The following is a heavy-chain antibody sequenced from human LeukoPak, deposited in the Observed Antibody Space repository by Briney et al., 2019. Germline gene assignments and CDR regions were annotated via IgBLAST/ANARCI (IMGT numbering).Heavy chain of an antibody. CDR1: GGSISSGGYY. CDR2: IYYSGST. CDR3: ARDNFFAFDI. D-gene: IGHD2/OR15-2a*01. Sequence: SETLSLTCTVSGGSISSGGYYWSWIRQHPGKGLEWIGYIYYSGSTNYNPSLKSRVTISVDTSKNQFSLKLSSVTAADTAVYYCARDNFFAFDIWGQGTMVTVSS. V-gene: IGHV4-61*08. J-gene: IGHJ3*02.